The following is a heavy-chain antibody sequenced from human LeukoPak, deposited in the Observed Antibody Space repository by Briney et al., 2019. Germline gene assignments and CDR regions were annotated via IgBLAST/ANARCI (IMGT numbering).Heavy chain of an antibody. CDR2: ISSSGSTG. CDR3: ARDKTRGLGYSYSKSGNYFDY. CDR1: GFTFSSYE. V-gene: IGHV3-48*03. J-gene: IGHJ4*02. D-gene: IGHD5-18*01. Sequence: GGSLRLSCAASGFTFSSYEMNWVRQAPGKGLEWVAYISSSGSTGYYADSVKGRFTISRDNAESSLHLQMNSLRAEDTAVYSCARDKTRGLGYSYSKSGNYFDYWGQGTLVTVSS.